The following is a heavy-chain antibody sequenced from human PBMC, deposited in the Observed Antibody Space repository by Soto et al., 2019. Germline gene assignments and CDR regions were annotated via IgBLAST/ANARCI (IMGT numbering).Heavy chain of an antibody. CDR2: ISAYNGNT. CDR3: ARDPARGGGDPFDY. Sequence: ASVKVSCKASVYTFTSYVISRVRQAPGQGLEWMGWISAYNGNTNYAQKLQGRVTMTTDTSTSTAYMELRSLRSDDTAVYYCARDPARGGGDPFDYWGQGTLVTVSS. CDR1: VYTFTSYV. D-gene: IGHD2-21*01. J-gene: IGHJ4*02. V-gene: IGHV1-18*01.